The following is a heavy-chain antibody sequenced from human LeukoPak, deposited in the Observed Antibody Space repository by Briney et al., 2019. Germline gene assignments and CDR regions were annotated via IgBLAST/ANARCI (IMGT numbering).Heavy chain of an antibody. V-gene: IGHV4-59*01. J-gene: IGHJ4*02. CDR1: GGSISSYY. Sequence: SETLSLTCTVSGGSISSYYWSWIRQPPGKGLEWIGYIYYSGSTNYNPSLKSRVTISVDTSKNQFSLKLSSVTAADTAVYYCARLPAESPIHFDYWGQGTLVTVSS. CDR3: ARLPAESPIHFDY. CDR2: IYYSGST.